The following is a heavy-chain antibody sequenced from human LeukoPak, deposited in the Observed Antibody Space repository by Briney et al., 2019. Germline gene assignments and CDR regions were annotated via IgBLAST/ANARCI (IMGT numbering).Heavy chain of an antibody. CDR2: ISAYNGNT. D-gene: IGHD6-6*01. CDR1: GYTFTSYG. Sequence: ASVKVSCKASGYTFTSYGISWVRQAPGQGLEWMGWISAYNGNTNYAQKLQGRVTMTTDTSTSTAYMELRSLRSDDTAVYYCARDQGIYSSSSPPGYWGQGTLVTVSS. CDR3: ARDQGIYSSSSPPGY. V-gene: IGHV1-18*01. J-gene: IGHJ4*02.